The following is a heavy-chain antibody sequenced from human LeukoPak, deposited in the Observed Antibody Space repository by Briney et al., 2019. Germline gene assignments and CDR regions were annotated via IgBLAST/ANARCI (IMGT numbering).Heavy chain of an antibody. D-gene: IGHD1-26*01. CDR2: ISNDGSNK. Sequence: PGRSLRLSCAASGFTFSSFDMHWGRQAPGKGLEWVAIISNDGSNKDYEDSVKGRFTISRDNSKNTLYLQMNSLRPEDTAVYYCATWGAESPYWPTTPYYYMDVWGKGTTVTVSS. V-gene: IGHV3-30*03. CDR1: GFTFSSFD. J-gene: IGHJ6*03. CDR3: ATWGAESPYWPTTPYYYMDV.